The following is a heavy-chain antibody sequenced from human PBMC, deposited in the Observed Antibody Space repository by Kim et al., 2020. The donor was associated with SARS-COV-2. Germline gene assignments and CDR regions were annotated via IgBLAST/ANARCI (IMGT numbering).Heavy chain of an antibody. CDR2: ISYDGSNK. J-gene: IGHJ4*02. Sequence: GGSLRLSCAASGFTFSSYGMHWVRQAPGKGLEWVAVISYDGSNKYYADSVKGRFTISRDNSKNTLYLQMNSLRAEDTAVYYCARGVHYYDSSGYYPIFDYWGQGTLVTVSS. V-gene: IGHV3-33*05. CDR1: GFTFSSYG. CDR3: ARGVHYYDSSGYYPIFDY. D-gene: IGHD3-22*01.